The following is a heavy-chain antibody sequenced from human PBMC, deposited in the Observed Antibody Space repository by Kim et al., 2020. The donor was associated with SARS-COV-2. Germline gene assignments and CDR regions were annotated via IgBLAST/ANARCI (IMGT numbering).Heavy chain of an antibody. J-gene: IGHJ4*02. CDR1: GGSFSGYY. CDR3: ARGAHYYGSGSYYNAALGY. D-gene: IGHD3-10*01. Sequence: SETLSLTCAVYGGSFSGYYWSWIRQPPGKGLEWIGEINHSGSTNYNPSLKSRVTISVDTSKNQFSLKLSSVTAADTAVYYCARGAHYYGSGSYYNAALGYWGQGTLVTVSS. V-gene: IGHV4-34*01. CDR2: INHSGST.